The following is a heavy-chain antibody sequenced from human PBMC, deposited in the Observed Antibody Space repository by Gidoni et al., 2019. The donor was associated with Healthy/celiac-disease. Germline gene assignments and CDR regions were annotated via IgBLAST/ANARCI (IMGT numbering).Heavy chain of an antibody. D-gene: IGHD4-17*01. J-gene: IGHJ6*02. CDR3: TRGGDYVSYYYYGMDV. V-gene: IGHV3-49*03. Sequence: EVQLVESGGGLVQPGRSLRLSCTASGFTFGDYAMSWFRQAPGKGLEWVGFIRSKAYGGTTQYAASVKGRFTISRDDSKSIAYLQMNSLKTEDTAVYYCTRGGDYVSYYYYGMDVWGQGTTVTVSS. CDR1: GFTFGDYA. CDR2: IRSKAYGGTT.